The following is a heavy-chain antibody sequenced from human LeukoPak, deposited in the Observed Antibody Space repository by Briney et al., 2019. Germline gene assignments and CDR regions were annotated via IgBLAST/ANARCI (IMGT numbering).Heavy chain of an antibody. V-gene: IGHV1-18*01. CDR2: ISAYNGNT. Sequence: GASVKVSCKASGYTLTSFGISWVRQAPGQGLEWMGWISAYNGNTNYAQKLQGRVTMTTDTSTSTAYMELRSLRPDDTAVYYCARDFDHFYMDVWGKGTTVTVSS. J-gene: IGHJ6*03. CDR3: ARDFDHFYMDV. CDR1: GYTLTSFG.